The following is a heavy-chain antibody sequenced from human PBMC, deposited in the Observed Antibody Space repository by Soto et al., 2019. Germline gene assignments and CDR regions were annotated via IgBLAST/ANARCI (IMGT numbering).Heavy chain of an antibody. D-gene: IGHD6-19*01. J-gene: IGHJ4*02. Sequence: GASVKVSCKASGGTFSSYAISWVRQAPGQGLEWMGGIIPIFGTANYAQKFQGRVTITADESTSTAYMELSRLKSDDTAVYYCARDWIAVAGSFFDSWGRGTLVTVSS. V-gene: IGHV1-69*13. CDR3: ARDWIAVAGSFFDS. CDR1: GGTFSSYA. CDR2: IIPIFGTA.